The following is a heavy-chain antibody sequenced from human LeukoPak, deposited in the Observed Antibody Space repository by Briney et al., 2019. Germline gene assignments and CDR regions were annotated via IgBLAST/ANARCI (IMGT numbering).Heavy chain of an antibody. V-gene: IGHV4-38-2*02. D-gene: IGHD6-19*01. CDR2: INHSGST. Sequence: PSETLSLTCTVSGYSISSGYYWGWIRQPPGKGLEWIGEINHSGSTNYNPSLKSRVTISVDTSKNQFSLKLSSVTAADTAVYYCARGIKGSGWSYYYYYYMDVWGKGTTVTVSS. J-gene: IGHJ6*03. CDR3: ARGIKGSGWSYYYYYYMDV. CDR1: GYSISSGYY.